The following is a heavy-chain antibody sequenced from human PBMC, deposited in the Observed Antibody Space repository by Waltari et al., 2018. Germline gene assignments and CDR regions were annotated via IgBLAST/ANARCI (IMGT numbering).Heavy chain of an antibody. CDR2: ISVSGGST. CDR3: AKDLSKYQLPYYLDY. V-gene: IGHV3-23*01. Sequence: EVQLLESGGGLVQPGGSLRLSCAASGFTFSSYAMSWVRQAPGKGLEWVSAISVSGGSTYYADSVKGRFTSSRDNSKNTLYLQMNSLRAEDTAVYYCAKDLSKYQLPYYLDYWGQGTLVTVSS. D-gene: IGHD2-2*01. J-gene: IGHJ4*02. CDR1: GFTFSSYA.